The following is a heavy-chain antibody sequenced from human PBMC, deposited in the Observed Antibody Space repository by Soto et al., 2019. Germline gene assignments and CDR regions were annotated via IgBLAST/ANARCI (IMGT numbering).Heavy chain of an antibody. V-gene: IGHV1-3*01. Sequence: QVQLVQSGAEVKKPGASEKVSCKASGYTFTSYAMHWVRQAPGQRLEWMGWINAGNGNTKYSQKFQGRVTITRDTSASTAYMELSSLRSEDTAVYYCARRYCSGGSCYSYYYYGMDVWGQGTTVTVSS. D-gene: IGHD2-15*01. CDR3: ARRYCSGGSCYSYYYYGMDV. CDR1: GYTFTSYA. CDR2: INAGNGNT. J-gene: IGHJ6*02.